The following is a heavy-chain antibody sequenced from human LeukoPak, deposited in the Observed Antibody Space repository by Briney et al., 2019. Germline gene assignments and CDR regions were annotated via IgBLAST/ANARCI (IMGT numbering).Heavy chain of an antibody. Sequence: SVEVSCKASGGTFSSYAISWVRQAPGQGLEWMGGIIPIFGTANYAQKFQGRVTITADESTSTAYMELSSLRSEDTAVYYCASSFNSYGYTPSYYYYYMDVWGKGTTVTVSS. J-gene: IGHJ6*03. CDR3: ASSFNSYGYTPSYYYYYMDV. V-gene: IGHV1-69*01. D-gene: IGHD5-18*01. CDR1: GGTFSSYA. CDR2: IIPIFGTA.